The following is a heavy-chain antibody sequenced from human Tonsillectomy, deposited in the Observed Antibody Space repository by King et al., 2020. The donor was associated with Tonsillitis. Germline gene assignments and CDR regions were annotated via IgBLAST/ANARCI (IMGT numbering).Heavy chain of an antibody. CDR3: ARVKGPGNVLRFFAWSDY. Sequence: VQLVESGAEMKKPGASVKVSCKASGYIFPSYGISWVRQAPGHGLEWMGYISAYNGNTISAQKLQGRVTMTTDTSTSTAYMELRSLRSDDTAVYYWARVKGPGNVLRFFAWSDYWGQGTLVTVSS. CDR1: GYIFPSYG. CDR2: ISAYNGNT. V-gene: IGHV1-18*01. D-gene: IGHD3-9*01. J-gene: IGHJ4*02.